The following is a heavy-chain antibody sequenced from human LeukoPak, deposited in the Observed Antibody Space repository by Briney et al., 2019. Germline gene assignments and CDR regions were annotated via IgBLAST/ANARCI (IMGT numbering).Heavy chain of an antibody. CDR3: ASYNCSNTSCYKAYYYYYYMDV. D-gene: IGHD2-2*02. Sequence: SVKVSCKASGGTFSSYAISWVRQAPGQGLEWMGVIIPIFGTANYAQKFQGRVTITADESTSTAYMELSSLRSEDTAVYYCASYNCSNTSCYKAYYYYYYMDVWGKGTTVTVSS. CDR1: GGTFSSYA. J-gene: IGHJ6*03. V-gene: IGHV1-69*01. CDR2: IIPIFGTA.